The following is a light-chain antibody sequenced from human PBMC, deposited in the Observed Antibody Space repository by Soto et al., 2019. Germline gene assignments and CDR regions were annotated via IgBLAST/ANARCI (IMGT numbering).Light chain of an antibody. CDR3: QQYGSSPWT. J-gene: IGKJ1*01. CDR2: GAS. CDR1: QSVSSN. Sequence: ERVMTQSPATLSVSPGERATLSCRASQSVSSNLAWYQQKPGQAPRLLIYGASTRATGIPARFSGSGSGTDFTLTISRLEPEDSAVYYCQQYGSSPWTFGQGTKVDIK. V-gene: IGKV3-15*01.